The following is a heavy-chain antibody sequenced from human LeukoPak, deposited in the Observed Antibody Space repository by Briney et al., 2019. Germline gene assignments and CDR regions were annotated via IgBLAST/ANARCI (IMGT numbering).Heavy chain of an antibody. Sequence: SETLSLTCTVSGGSISGYHWSWIRQPPGKGLEWLGYIYYSGSSNYNPSLKSRVTISADTSKNQFSLKLSSVTAEDTAVYYCARVRDGYCSSTSCTDYYYYYYMDVWGKGTTVTVSS. J-gene: IGHJ6*03. CDR3: ARVRDGYCSSTSCTDYYYYYYMDV. CDR2: IYYSGSS. V-gene: IGHV4-59*01. D-gene: IGHD2-2*03. CDR1: GGSISGYH.